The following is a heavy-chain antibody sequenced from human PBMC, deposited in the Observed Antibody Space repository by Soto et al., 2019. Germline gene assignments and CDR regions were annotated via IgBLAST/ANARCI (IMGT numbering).Heavy chain of an antibody. J-gene: IGHJ4*02. D-gene: IGHD1-1*01. CDR1: GFTFSSYA. Sequence: QVQLVESGGGVVQPGRSLRLSCAASGFTFSSYAMHWVRQAPGKGLEWVAVISYDGSNKYYADSVKGRFTISRDNSKNTLYLQMNSLRAEDTAVYYCARFGRYNIPDWGQGTLVTVSS. CDR2: ISYDGSNK. CDR3: ARFGRYNIPD. V-gene: IGHV3-30-3*01.